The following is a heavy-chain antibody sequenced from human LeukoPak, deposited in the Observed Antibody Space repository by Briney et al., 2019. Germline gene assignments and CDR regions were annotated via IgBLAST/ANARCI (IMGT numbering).Heavy chain of an antibody. V-gene: IGHV3-7*03. CDR2: IKQDGSEK. CDR3: AKPNLVPSLTDDAFDI. CDR1: GFTFSSYW. D-gene: IGHD2-8*01. Sequence: QAGGSLRLSCAASGFTFSSYWMIWVRQAPGKGLEWVANIKQDGSEKYYVDSLKGRFTISRDNAKNSLYLQMNSLRAEDTALYYCAKPNLVPSLTDDAFDIWGQGTMVTVSS. J-gene: IGHJ3*02.